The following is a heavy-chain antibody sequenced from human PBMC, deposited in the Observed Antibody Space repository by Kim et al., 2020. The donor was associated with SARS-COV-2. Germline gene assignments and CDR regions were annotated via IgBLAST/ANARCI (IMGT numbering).Heavy chain of an antibody. CDR3: ARAPVGYCSGGSCYSVGYYYGMDV. V-gene: IGHV4-59*01. Sequence: SETLSLTCTVSGGSISSYYWSWIRQPPGKGLEWIGYIYYSGSTNYNPSLKSRVTISVDTSKNQFSLKLSSVTAADTAVYYCARAPVGYCSGGSCYSVGYYYGMDVWGQGTTVTVSS. CDR1: GGSISSYY. D-gene: IGHD2-15*01. J-gene: IGHJ6*02. CDR2: IYYSGST.